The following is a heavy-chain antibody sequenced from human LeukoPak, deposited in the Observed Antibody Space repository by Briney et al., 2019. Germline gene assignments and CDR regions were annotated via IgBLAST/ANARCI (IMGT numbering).Heavy chain of an antibody. V-gene: IGHV3-30*02. D-gene: IGHD1-26*01. CDR1: GFTFSSYG. CDR3: AKIKRSGSYWFDY. Sequence: GGSPRLSCAASGFTFSSYGMHWVRQAPGKGLEWVAVIWYDGSNKYYADSVKGRFTISRDNSKNTLYLQMNSLRAEDTAVYYCAKIKRSGSYWFDYWGQGTLVTVSS. CDR2: IWYDGSNK. J-gene: IGHJ4*02.